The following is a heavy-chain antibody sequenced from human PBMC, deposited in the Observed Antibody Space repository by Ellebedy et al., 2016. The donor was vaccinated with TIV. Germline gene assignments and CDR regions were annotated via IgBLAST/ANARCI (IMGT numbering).Heavy chain of an antibody. Sequence: SGPTLVKPTQTLTLTCTFSGFSLSTTRVSVSWIRQPPGKALEWLARIDSDDDKYFNTSLRTRLTISKDTSKNQVVLTMTNMDPVDTATYYCARTDGSGWAFDSWGQGTLVTVSS. CDR3: ARTDGSGWAFDS. V-gene: IGHV2-70*11. D-gene: IGHD6-19*01. CDR2: IDSDDDK. CDR1: GFSLSTTRVS. J-gene: IGHJ4*02.